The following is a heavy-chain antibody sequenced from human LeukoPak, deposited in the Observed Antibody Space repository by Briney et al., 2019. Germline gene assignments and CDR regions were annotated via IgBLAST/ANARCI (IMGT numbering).Heavy chain of an antibody. CDR3: ARVWGDAFDI. CDR2: IYSDGTA. V-gene: IGHV3-53*01. Sequence: GGSLRLSCVGSKFTVSDNCMTWVRQAPGKGLEWVSVIYSDGTAFYSDSVKGRFTISRDNSKNILYLQMNSLTAEDTAVYYCARVWGDAFDIWGQGTMVTVSS. CDR1: KFTVSDNC. J-gene: IGHJ3*02. D-gene: IGHD3-16*01.